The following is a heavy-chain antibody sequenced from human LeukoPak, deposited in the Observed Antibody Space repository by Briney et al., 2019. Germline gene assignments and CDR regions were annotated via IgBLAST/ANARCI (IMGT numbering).Heavy chain of an antibody. J-gene: IGHJ4*02. CDR2: ISTSNSVI. CDR3: ARPAAPYVSGGDSPDY. CDR1: GFSFISVW. Sequence: PGGSLRLSCVGSGFSFISVWLNWVRQAPGKGLEWVSYISTSNSVIYYADSVKGRFTISRDNAKNSLYLQMNSLRDEDAAVYYCARPAAPYVSGGDSPDYWGQGTLVTVSS. V-gene: IGHV3-48*02. D-gene: IGHD3-10*01.